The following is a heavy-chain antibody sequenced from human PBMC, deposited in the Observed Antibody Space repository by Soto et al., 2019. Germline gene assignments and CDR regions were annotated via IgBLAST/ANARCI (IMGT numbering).Heavy chain of an antibody. CDR3: ARGSYYYDSRWAAFDI. D-gene: IGHD3-22*01. CDR1: GYTFTSYD. CDR2: ISAYNGNT. Sequence: ASVKVSCKASGYTFTSYDINWVRQAPGQGLEWMGWISAYNGNTNYAQKLQGRVTMTTDTSTSTAYMELRSLRSDDTAAYYCARGSYYYDSRWAAFDIWGQGTMVTVSS. V-gene: IGHV1-18*01. J-gene: IGHJ3*02.